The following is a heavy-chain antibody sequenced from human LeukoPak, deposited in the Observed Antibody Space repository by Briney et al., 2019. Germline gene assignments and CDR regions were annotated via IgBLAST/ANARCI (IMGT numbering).Heavy chain of an antibody. CDR2: INPNSGGT. J-gene: IGHJ4*02. V-gene: IGHV1-2*02. CDR3: ARVNTQTGDYDPFDY. Sequence: ASVKVSCKASGYTFTGYYIHWVRQAPGQGLEWIGWINPNSGGTNFAQKFQGRVTMTRDTSMSTAYMELSRLRSDDTAVYFCARVNTQTGDYDPFDYWGQGTLVTVSS. D-gene: IGHD4-17*01. CDR1: GYTFTGYY.